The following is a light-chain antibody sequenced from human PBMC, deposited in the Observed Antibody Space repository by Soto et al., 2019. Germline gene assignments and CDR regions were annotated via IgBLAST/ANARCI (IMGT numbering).Light chain of an antibody. CDR3: QQRSNCPPT. CDR1: QSVSIN. Sequence: EIMMTQSPSILSVSPGERATLSCRASQSVSINLAWYQQKPDQVPRLLIYDASTRATGIPARFSGSGSGTDFTLTITSLEPEDFAVYYCQQRSNCPPTFGQGTKVDIK. V-gene: IGKV3-11*01. J-gene: IGKJ1*01. CDR2: DAS.